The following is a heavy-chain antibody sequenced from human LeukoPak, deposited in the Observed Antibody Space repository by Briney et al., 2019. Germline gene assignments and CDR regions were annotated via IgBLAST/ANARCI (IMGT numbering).Heavy chain of an antibody. CDR1: GGSISSSSYY. CDR2: IHYSGST. V-gene: IGHV4-39*01. D-gene: IGHD5-24*01. J-gene: IGHJ3*02. CDR3: ARRTINDAFDI. Sequence: TPSETLSLTCTVSGGSISSSSYYWGWIRQPPGKGLEWIGSIHYSGSTYYNPSLKSRVTISVDTSKNQFSLKLSSVTAADTAVYYCARRTINDAFDIWAKGQWSPSLQ.